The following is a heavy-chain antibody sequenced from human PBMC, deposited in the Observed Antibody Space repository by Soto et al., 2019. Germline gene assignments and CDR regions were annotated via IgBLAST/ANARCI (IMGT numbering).Heavy chain of an antibody. V-gene: IGHV1-69*01. CDR2: IIPVFQTA. Sequence: QEQLVQSGAEVKKPGSSVKVSCKASGGLFSSYPISWVRQVPGQGLEWMGGIIPVFQTAYYTQRFQGRVTITADESTNTAYMELSRLRSEDTAIYYCARGGSGYTWFNEFWGPGTLVTGSS. CDR1: GGLFSSYP. CDR3: ARGGSGYTWFNEF. J-gene: IGHJ4*02. D-gene: IGHD3-22*01.